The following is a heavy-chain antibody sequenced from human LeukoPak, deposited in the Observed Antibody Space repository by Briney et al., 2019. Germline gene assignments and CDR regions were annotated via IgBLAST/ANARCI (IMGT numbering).Heavy chain of an antibody. CDR2: IYASGST. CDR1: SGSMSSYY. V-gene: IGHV4-4*07. J-gene: IGHJ5*02. Sequence: SETLSLTCTVSSGSMSSYYWSWIRQPAGKGLEWIGRIYASGSTNYNPSLKSRVTMSVDTSKNQFSLKLSSVTAADTAVYYCASGTFYCTNGVCYTWFDPWGQGTLVTVSS. CDR3: ASGTFYCTNGVCYTWFDP. D-gene: IGHD2-8*01.